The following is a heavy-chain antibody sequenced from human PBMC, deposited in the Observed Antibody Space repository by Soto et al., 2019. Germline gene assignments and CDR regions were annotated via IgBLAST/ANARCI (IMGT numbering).Heavy chain of an antibody. D-gene: IGHD6-13*01. CDR2: IDYNGRA. Sequence: PSEPLSLTYSASVPTVTGYCLSWLRQPPGKGLEWIGCIDYNGRAHYNPSLTSRVTMSLDTSNNHFSLKLSSVTTTDTAVYYCARGPDNSKIDNWGQENLVTVSS. CDR1: VPTVTGYC. V-gene: IGHV4-59*02. CDR3: ARGPDNSKIDN. J-gene: IGHJ4*02.